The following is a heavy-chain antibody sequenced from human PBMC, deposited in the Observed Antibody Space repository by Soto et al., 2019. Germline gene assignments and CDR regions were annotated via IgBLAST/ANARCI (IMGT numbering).Heavy chain of an antibody. CDR3: AGVGRRGYNWNYVQNYFDY. V-gene: IGHV1-18*01. Sequence: ASVKVSCKASGYTFTSYGISWVRQAPGQGLEWMGWISAFNGNTNYAQKLQGRVTMTTDTSTSTAYMELRSLRSDDTAVYYCAGVGRRGYNWNYVQNYFDYWGQGTLVTVSS. CDR2: ISAFNGNT. CDR1: GYTFTSYG. J-gene: IGHJ4*02. D-gene: IGHD1-7*01.